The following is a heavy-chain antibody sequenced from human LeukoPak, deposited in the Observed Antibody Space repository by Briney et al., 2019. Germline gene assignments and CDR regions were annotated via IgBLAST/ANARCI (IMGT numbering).Heavy chain of an antibody. CDR1: GGSFSGYY. Sequence: SETLSLTCAVYGGSFSGYYWSWIRQPPGKGLEWIGEINHSGSTNYNPSLKSRVTISVDTSKNQFSLKLSSMTAADTAVYYCARRRTYGSGSSDYWGQGTLVTVSS. V-gene: IGHV4-34*01. CDR3: ARRRTYGSGSSDY. CDR2: INHSGST. D-gene: IGHD3-10*01. J-gene: IGHJ4*02.